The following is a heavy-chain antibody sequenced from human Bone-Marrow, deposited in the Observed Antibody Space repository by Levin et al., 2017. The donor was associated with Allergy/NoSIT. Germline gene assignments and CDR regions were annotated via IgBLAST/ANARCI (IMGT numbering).Heavy chain of an antibody. D-gene: IGHD2-2*01. J-gene: IGHJ4*02. CDR3: ARERGLMPFDY. CDR2: INHSGST. V-gene: IGHV4-34*01. CDR1: GGSFSGYY. Sequence: SQTLSLTCAVYGGSFSGYYWSWIRQPPGKGLEWIGEINHSGSTNYNPSLKSRVTISVDTSKNQFSLKLSSVTAADTAVYYCARERGLMPFDYWGQGTLVTVSS.